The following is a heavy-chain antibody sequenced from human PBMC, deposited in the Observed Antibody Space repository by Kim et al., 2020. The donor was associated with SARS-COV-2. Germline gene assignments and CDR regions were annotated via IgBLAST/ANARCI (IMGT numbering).Heavy chain of an antibody. J-gene: IGHJ4*02. Sequence: QKFQGRVTITRDTSISTAYMELSRLRSDDTAVYYCARVGTNWNDASHFDYWGQGTLVTVSS. D-gene: IGHD1-1*01. V-gene: IGHV1-2*02. CDR3: ARVGTNWNDASHFDY.